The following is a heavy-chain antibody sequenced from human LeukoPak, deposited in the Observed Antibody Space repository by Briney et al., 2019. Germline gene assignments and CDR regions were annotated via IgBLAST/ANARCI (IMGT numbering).Heavy chain of an antibody. CDR1: GGTFISYA. Sequence: ASVKVSCKASGGTFISYAISWVRQAPGQGLEWMGGIIPIFGTANYAQKLQGRVTITADESTSTAYMELSSLRSEDTAVYYCARERTICWFDPWGQGTLVTVSS. D-gene: IGHD1-14*01. J-gene: IGHJ5*02. CDR2: IIPIFGTA. CDR3: ARERTICWFDP. V-gene: IGHV1-69*13.